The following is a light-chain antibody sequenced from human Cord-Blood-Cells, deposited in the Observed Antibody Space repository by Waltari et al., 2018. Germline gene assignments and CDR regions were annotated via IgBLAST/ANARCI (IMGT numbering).Light chain of an antibody. J-gene: IGKJ1*01. Sequence: EIVLTQSPGTLSLSPGERATLSCRASQSVSSSYLAWYQQKPGQAPRHLIYGASSRATGHPDRFSGSGSGTDFTLTISRLEPEDFAVYYCQQYGSSPPWTFGQGTKVEIK. CDR2: GAS. V-gene: IGKV3-20*01. CDR1: QSVSSSY. CDR3: QQYGSSPPWT.